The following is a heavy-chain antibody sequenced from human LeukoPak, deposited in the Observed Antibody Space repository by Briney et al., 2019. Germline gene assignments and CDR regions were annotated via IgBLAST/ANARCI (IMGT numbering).Heavy chain of an antibody. CDR1: GGTFISYA. D-gene: IGHD2-2*01. J-gene: IGHJ5*02. V-gene: IGHV1-69*13. CDR2: IIPIFGTA. Sequence: SVKVSCKASGGTFISYAISWVRQAPGQGLEWMGGIIPIFGTANYAQKFQGRVTITADESTSTAYMELSSLRAEDTAVYYCARDQIVVVPATHWFDPWGQGTLVTVSS. CDR3: ARDQIVVVPATHWFDP.